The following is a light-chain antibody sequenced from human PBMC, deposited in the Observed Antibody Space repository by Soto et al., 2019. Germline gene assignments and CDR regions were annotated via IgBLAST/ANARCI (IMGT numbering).Light chain of an antibody. CDR1: QSVSSN. CDR3: QQHNKWPPAWT. V-gene: IGKV3-15*01. Sequence: EILMTQSPATLSVSPGERATLSCGASQSVSSNLAWYQQKPGQAPRLLIHAVSTRATGIPARFSGSGSGTELTLTINSLQSQDFAVYCCQQHNKWPPAWTVGQETKVDIK. J-gene: IGKJ1*01. CDR2: AVS.